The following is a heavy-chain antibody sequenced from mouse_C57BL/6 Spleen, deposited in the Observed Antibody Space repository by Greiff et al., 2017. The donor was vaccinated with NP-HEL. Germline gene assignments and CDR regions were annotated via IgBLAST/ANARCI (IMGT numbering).Heavy chain of an antibody. V-gene: IGHV5-17*01. Sequence: EVMLVESGGGLVKPGGSLKLSCAASGFTFSDYGMHWVRQAPEKGLEWVAYISSGSSTIYYADTVKGRFTISRDNAKNTLFLQMTSLRSEDTAMYYCANRISYDYDYAMDYWGQGTSVTVSS. CDR2: ISSGSSTI. CDR1: GFTFSDYG. CDR3: ANRISYDYDYAMDY. D-gene: IGHD2-4*01. J-gene: IGHJ4*01.